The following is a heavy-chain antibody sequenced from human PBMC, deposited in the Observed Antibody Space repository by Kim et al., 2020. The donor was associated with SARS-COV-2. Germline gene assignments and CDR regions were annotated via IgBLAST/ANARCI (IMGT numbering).Heavy chain of an antibody. CDR3: ARDVTRNVVGAILAGY. D-gene: IGHD1-26*01. CDR1: GYTFTSYG. J-gene: IGHJ4*02. CDR2: ISAYNGNT. Sequence: ASVKVSCKASGYTFTSYGISWVRQAPGQGLEWMGWISAYNGNTNYAQKLQGRVTMTTDTSTSTAYMELRSLRSDDTAVYYCARDVTRNVVGAILAGYWGQGTLVTVSS. V-gene: IGHV1-18*04.